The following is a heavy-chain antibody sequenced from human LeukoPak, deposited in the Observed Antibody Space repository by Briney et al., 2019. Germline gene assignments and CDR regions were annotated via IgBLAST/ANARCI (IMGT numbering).Heavy chain of an antibody. D-gene: IGHD1-14*01. Sequence: GGSLRLSCAASGFTFSSSWMTWVRQAPGKGLEWVANINQDGGDKYYVDSVKGRFTISRDNAKNSLFLQMNSLRAEDTAVYYCARDLYKTTSKWGQGTLVTASS. CDR3: ARDLYKTTSK. V-gene: IGHV3-7*03. J-gene: IGHJ4*02. CDR2: INQDGGDK. CDR1: GFTFSSSW.